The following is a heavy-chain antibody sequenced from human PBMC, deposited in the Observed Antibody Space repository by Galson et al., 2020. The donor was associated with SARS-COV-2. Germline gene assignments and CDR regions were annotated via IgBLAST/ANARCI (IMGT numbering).Heavy chain of an antibody. CDR2: FDPEDGET. CDR1: GYTLTELS. J-gene: IGHJ4*02. V-gene: IGHV1-24*01. CDR3: ATDGGYADSFDY. Sequence: ASVKVSCKVSGYTLTELSMHWVRQAPGKGLEWMGGFDPEDGETIYAQKFQGRVTMTEDTSTDTAYMELSSLRSEDTAVYYCATDGGYADSFDYWGQGTLVTVSS. D-gene: IGHD5-12*01.